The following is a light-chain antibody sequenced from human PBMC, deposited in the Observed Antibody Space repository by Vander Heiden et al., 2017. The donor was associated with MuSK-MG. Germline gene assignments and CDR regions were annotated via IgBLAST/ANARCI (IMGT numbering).Light chain of an antibody. V-gene: IGKV3-11*01. Sequence: EIVLTQSPAPLSLSPGERATLSCRASQSVSSLLAWYQQKPGQAPRLLIYDASNSATGIPARFTGTGSGTDFTLTISSLEPEDIAVYFCQHRINWPLTFGGGTKVEIK. CDR1: QSVSSL. CDR2: DAS. J-gene: IGKJ4*01. CDR3: QHRINWPLT.